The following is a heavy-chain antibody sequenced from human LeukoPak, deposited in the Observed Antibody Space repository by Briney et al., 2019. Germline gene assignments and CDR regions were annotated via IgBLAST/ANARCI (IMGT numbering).Heavy chain of an antibody. D-gene: IGHD2-2*01. CDR3: VSFYETY. CDR2: INNDGGRT. J-gene: IGHJ4*02. V-gene: IGHV3-64D*06. CDR1: GFTFSSYA. Sequence: PGGSLRLSCSASGFTFSSYAMHWVRQAPGKGLEHVSAINNDGGRTYYGDSVKGRFTISKDNAKNTVYLQMDNLRAEDTAVYYCVSFYETYWGRGTLVTVSS.